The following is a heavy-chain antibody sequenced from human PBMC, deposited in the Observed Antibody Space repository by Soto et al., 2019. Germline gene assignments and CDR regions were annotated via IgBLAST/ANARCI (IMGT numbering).Heavy chain of an antibody. CDR2: IDPSDSYT. V-gene: IGHV5-10-1*03. D-gene: IGHD3-10*01. CDR1: GYSFTSYW. Sequence: EVQLVQSGAEVKKPGESLRISCKGAGYSFTSYWITWVRQMPGKGLGWMGRIDPSDSYTNYSPSFQGNVTISTDKSLSTAYLQWSSLKASDTAMYYCARRGPSLDYWGHGTLVTVSS. J-gene: IGHJ4*01. CDR3: ARRGPSLDY.